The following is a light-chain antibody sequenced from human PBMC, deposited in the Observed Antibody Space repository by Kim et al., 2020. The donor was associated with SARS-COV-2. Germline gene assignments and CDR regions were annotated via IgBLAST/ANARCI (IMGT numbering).Light chain of an antibody. CDR2: AAS. CDR1: QSISSY. CDR3: QQSYSVPLT. V-gene: IGKV1-39*01. J-gene: IGKJ4*01. Sequence: ASVGDRVTISCRASQSISSYLDWYQQIPGKAPKLLIYAASNLQSGVPSRFSGSGSGTDFTLTIASLQPEDFATYYCQQSYSVPLTFGGGTKVDIK.